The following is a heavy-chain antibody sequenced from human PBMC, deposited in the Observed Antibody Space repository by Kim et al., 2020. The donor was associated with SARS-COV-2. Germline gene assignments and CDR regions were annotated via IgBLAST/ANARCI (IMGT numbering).Heavy chain of an antibody. J-gene: IGHJ5*02. V-gene: IGHV4-59*01. CDR3: ARDSPYYYDSSGYSRGWFDP. D-gene: IGHD3-22*01. Sequence: RVTISVDTSKNQFSLKLSSVTAADTAVYYCARDSPYYYDSSGYSRGWFDPWGQGTLVTVSS.